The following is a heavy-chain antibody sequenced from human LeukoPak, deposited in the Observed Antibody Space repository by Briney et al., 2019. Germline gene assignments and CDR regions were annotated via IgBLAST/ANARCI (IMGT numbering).Heavy chain of an antibody. CDR2: ISSNGGST. CDR3: ARDARSGSGRYYLLFDY. CDR1: GFTFSSYA. J-gene: IGHJ4*02. Sequence: GGSLRLSCAASGFTFSSYAMHWVRQAPGKGLEYVSAISSNGGSTYYANSVKGRFTISRDNSKNTLYLQMGSLRAEDMAVYYCARDARSGSGRYYLLFDYWGQGTLVTVSS. V-gene: IGHV3-64*01. D-gene: IGHD1-26*01.